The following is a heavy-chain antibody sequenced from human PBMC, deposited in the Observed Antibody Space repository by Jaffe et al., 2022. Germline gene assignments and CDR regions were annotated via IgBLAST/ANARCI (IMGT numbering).Heavy chain of an antibody. CDR1: GGTFSSYA. D-gene: IGHD3-3*01. CDR3: ARASSYGVHQMYYFDY. V-gene: IGHV1-69*01. J-gene: IGHJ4*02. CDR2: IIPIFGTA. Sequence: QVQLVQSGAEVKKPGSSVKVSCKASGGTFSSYAISWVRQAPGQGLEWMGGIIPIFGTANYAQKFQGRVTITADESTSTAYMELSSLRSEDTAVYYCARASSYGVHQMYYFDYWGQGTLVTVSS.